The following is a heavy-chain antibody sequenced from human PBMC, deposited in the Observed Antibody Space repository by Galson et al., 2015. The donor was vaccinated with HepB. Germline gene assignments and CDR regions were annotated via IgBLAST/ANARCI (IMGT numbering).Heavy chain of an antibody. Sequence: SLRLSCAASGFTFSSYSMNWVRQAPGKGLEWVLSISSSSSYIYYADSVKGRFTISRDNAKNSLYLQMNSLRAEDTAVYYCARSAYSGYDPARFDPWGQGTLVTVSS. CDR1: GFTFSSYS. J-gene: IGHJ5*02. CDR3: ARSAYSGYDPARFDP. V-gene: IGHV3-21*01. CDR2: ISSSSSYI. D-gene: IGHD5-12*01.